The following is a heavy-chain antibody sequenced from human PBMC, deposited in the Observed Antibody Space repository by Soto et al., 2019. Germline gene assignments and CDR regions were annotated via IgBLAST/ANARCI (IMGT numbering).Heavy chain of an antibody. V-gene: IGHV4-4*02. J-gene: IGHJ4*02. CDR3: ARYSSGWYGFDY. D-gene: IGHD6-19*01. Sequence: QVQLQESGPGLVKPSGTLSLTCAVSGGSISSGNWWSWVRQPPGKGLEWIGEIYHSGSTNYNPSLKSRVTTSVDKSKNQFSLKLSSVTAADTAVYYCARYSSGWYGFDYWGQGTLVTVSS. CDR2: IYHSGST. CDR1: GGSISSGNW.